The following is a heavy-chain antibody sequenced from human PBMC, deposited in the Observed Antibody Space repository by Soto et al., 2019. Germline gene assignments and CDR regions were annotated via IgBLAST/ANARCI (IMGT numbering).Heavy chain of an antibody. CDR3: ASWDYYDSSGYYPKSHYRFDY. Sequence: SETLSLTCAVYGGSFSGYYWSWIRQPPGKGLEWIGEINYSGSTNYNPSLKSRVTISVDTSKNQFSLKLSSVTAADTAVYYCASWDYYDSSGYYPKSHYRFDYWGQGTLVTVSS. CDR2: INYSGST. D-gene: IGHD3-22*01. J-gene: IGHJ4*02. V-gene: IGHV4-34*01. CDR1: GGSFSGYY.